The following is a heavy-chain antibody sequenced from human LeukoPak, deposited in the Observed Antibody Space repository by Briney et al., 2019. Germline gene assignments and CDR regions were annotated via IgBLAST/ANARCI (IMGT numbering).Heavy chain of an antibody. J-gene: IGHJ6*03. Sequence: GESLQISCQGSGSSFTSYWIGWVRQLPGKGLEWMGIIYPGDSDTRYSPSFQGQVTISADKSISTAYLQWSSLKASDTAMYYCARAVGGAYYYYYMDVWGKGTTVTVSS. CDR2: IYPGDSDT. V-gene: IGHV5-51*01. D-gene: IGHD3-16*01. CDR3: ARAVGGAYYYYYMDV. CDR1: GSSFTSYW.